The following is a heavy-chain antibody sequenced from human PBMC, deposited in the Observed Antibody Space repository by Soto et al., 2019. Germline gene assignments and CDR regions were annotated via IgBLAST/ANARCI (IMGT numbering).Heavy chain of an antibody. CDR3: ARAQYYYDSSGYYGPSYFQH. CDR2: IYYSGST. J-gene: IGHJ1*01. D-gene: IGHD3-22*01. V-gene: IGHV4-59*01. Sequence: SETLSLTCTVSGGSISSYYWSWIRQPPGKGLEWIGYIYYSGSTNYNPSLKSRVTISVDTSKNQFSLKLSSVTAADTAVYYCARAQYYYDSSGYYGPSYFQHWGQGTLVTVSS. CDR1: GGSISSYY.